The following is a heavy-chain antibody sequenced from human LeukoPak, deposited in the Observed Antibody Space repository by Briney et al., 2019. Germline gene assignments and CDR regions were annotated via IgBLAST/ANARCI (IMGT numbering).Heavy chain of an antibody. J-gene: IGHJ5*02. D-gene: IGHD5-18*01. CDR1: GGSFSGYY. Sequence: PSETLSLTCAVYGGSFSGYYWSWIRQPPGKGLEWIGEINHSGSTNYNPSLKSRVTISVDTSKNQFSLKLSSVTAADTAMYYCASPFPPTRGYQTWGQGTLVTVSS. CDR3: ASPFPPTRGYQT. V-gene: IGHV4-34*01. CDR2: INHSGST.